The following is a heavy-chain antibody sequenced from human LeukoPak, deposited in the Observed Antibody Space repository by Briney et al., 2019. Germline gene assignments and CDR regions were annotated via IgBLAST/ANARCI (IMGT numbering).Heavy chain of an antibody. CDR3: ARSKGPHGYYGMDV. CDR1: GGTFSSYA. V-gene: IGHV1-69*13. J-gene: IGHJ6*02. CDR2: IIPIFGTA. Sequence: SVKVSCKASGGTFSSYAISWVRQAPGQGLEWMGGIIPIFGTANYAQKFQGRVTITADESTSTAYMELSSLRSEDTAVCYCARSKGPHGYYGMDVWGQGTTVTVSS.